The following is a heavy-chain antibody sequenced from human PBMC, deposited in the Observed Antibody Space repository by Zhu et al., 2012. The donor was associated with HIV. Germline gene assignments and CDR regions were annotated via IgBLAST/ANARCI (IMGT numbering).Heavy chain of an antibody. V-gene: IGHV4-59*11. CDR1: GASIGSHY. D-gene: IGHD6-25*01. CDR3: ARGQRWFDS. J-gene: IGHJ5*01. CDR2: IYYSGST. Sequence: QVQLQESGPGLVKPSETLSLTCTVSGASIGSHYWSWIRQPPGKGLEWITYIYYSGSTNYNPSLKSRVTISVDTSKNQFSLKLTSVTAADTAVYYCARGQRWFDSWGQGTLVTVSS.